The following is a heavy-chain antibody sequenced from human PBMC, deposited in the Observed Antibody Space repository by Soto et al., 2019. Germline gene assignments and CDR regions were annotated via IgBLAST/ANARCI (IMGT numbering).Heavy chain of an antibody. CDR1: GFTFNDFA. CDR3: ARDSGIVAAGRFSFDP. V-gene: IGHV3-9*01. Sequence: EVQLVASGGGLVQPGRYLRLSCAASGFTFNDFAMHWVRQAPGKGLEWVASIDWNGANIAYAASVEGRFTISRDNVKNSLFLQMNSLRAEDTAFYFCARDSGIVAAGRFSFDPRGQGTLVTGSS. D-gene: IGHD6-13*01. J-gene: IGHJ5*02. CDR2: IDWNGANI.